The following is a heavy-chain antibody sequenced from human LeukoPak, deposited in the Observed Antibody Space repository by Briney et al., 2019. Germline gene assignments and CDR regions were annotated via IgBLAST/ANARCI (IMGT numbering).Heavy chain of an antibody. V-gene: IGHV3-30*04. J-gene: IGHJ6*04. D-gene: IGHD3-10*01. CDR3: ARWMVRGVNYYYCGMDV. Sequence: PGGSLRLSCAASGFTFSSYAMHWVRQAPGKGLEWVAVISYDGSNKYYADSVKGRFTISRDNSKNTLYLQMNSLRAEDTAVYYCARWMVRGVNYYYCGMDVWGKGTTVTVSS. CDR2: ISYDGSNK. CDR1: GFTFSSYA.